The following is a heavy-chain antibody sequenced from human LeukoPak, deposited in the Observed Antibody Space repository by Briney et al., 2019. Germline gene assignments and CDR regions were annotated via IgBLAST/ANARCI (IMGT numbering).Heavy chain of an antibody. V-gene: IGHV3-66*04. J-gene: IGHJ3*01. CDR3: ARHSAIVGAADAFDF. CDR1: GFTVSSNY. CDR2: IYNGGYT. D-gene: IGHD1-26*01. Sequence: GGSLRLSCATSGFTVSSNYMSWVRQAPGKGLEWVSVIYNGGYTYYADSVKGRFTISRDNSKNTLYLQMNSLRAEDTAVYYCARHSAIVGAADAFDFWGQGTMVTVS.